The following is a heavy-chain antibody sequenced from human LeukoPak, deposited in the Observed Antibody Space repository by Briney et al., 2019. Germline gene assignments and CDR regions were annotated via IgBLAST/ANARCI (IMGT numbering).Heavy chain of an antibody. CDR3: AKTNPDYGTLGY. J-gene: IGHJ4*02. Sequence: QSGGSLRLSCAASGFTFSSYAMHWVRQAPGKGLEWVAVISYDGSNKYYADSVKGRFTISRDNSKNTLYLQMNSLRPEDTAVYYCAKTNPDYGTLGYWGQGTLVTVSS. D-gene: IGHD4-17*01. CDR2: ISYDGSNK. CDR1: GFTFSSYA. V-gene: IGHV3-30-3*02.